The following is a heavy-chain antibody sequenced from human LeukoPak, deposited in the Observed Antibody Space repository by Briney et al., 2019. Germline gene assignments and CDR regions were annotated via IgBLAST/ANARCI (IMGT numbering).Heavy chain of an antibody. Sequence: PSETLSLTCTVSGDSISTYYWSWIRQPAGKGLEWIGRIYTSGSANYNSSLKSRVTMSVDTSRNQFSLKLSSVTAADTAVYYCARGGCSSTSCYGIYYYYYMDVWGKGTTVTVS. CDR2: IYTSGSA. D-gene: IGHD2-2*01. V-gene: IGHV4-4*07. J-gene: IGHJ6*03. CDR1: GDSISTYY. CDR3: ARGGCSSTSCYGIYYYYYMDV.